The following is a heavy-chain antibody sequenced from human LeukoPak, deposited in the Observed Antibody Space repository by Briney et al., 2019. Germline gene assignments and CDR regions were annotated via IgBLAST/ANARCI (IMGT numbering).Heavy chain of an antibody. CDR3: ARFWGVMGLDAFDI. CDR2: IYYSGST. V-gene: IGHV4-59*08. CDR1: GGSISSYY. J-gene: IGHJ3*02. Sequence: SETLSLTCTVSGGSISSYYWSWIRQPPGKGLEWIGYIYYSGSTNYNPSLKSRVTISVDTSKNQFSLKLSSVTAADTAVYYCARFWGVMGLDAFDIWGQGTMVTVSS. D-gene: IGHD3-16*01.